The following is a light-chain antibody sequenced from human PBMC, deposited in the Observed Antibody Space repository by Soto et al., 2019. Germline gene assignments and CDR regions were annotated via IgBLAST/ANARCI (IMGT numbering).Light chain of an antibody. CDR3: SSYTPSSTL. J-gene: IGLJ2*01. CDR1: TSDIGAYNY. V-gene: IGLV2-14*01. CDR2: EVS. Sequence: QSALTQPPSASGSPGQSVTISCTGTTSDIGAYNYVSWYQQRPGKAPKLIIYEVSNRPSGVSNRFSGSKSGNTASLTISGLQAEDEADYYCSSYTPSSTLFGGGTKLTVL.